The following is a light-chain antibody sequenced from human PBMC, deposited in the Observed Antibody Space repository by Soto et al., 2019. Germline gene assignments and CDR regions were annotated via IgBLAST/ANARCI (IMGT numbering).Light chain of an antibody. Sequence: EIVLTQSPVTLSLSPGERATLSCRASQSVSSYLAWYQQKPGQAPRLLIYDASNRATGIPARFSGSGSGTDFTLTISSLEPEVFAVYYCQQRSNWPPRSTFGGGTRVEIK. CDR3: QQRSNWPPRST. J-gene: IGKJ4*01. CDR2: DAS. CDR1: QSVSSY. V-gene: IGKV3-11*01.